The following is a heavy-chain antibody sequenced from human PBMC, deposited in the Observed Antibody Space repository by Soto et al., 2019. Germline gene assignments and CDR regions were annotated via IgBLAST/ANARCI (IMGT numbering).Heavy chain of an antibody. CDR3: ARASYDILTGYQLDY. Sequence: QVQLQESGPGLVKPSETLSPTCTVSGGSISSYYWSWIRQPPGKGLEWIGYIYYSGSTNYNPSLKSRVTISVDTSKNQFSLKLSSVTAADTAVYYCARASYDILTGYQLDYWGQGTLVTVSS. J-gene: IGHJ4*02. CDR1: GGSISSYY. CDR2: IYYSGST. D-gene: IGHD3-9*01. V-gene: IGHV4-59*01.